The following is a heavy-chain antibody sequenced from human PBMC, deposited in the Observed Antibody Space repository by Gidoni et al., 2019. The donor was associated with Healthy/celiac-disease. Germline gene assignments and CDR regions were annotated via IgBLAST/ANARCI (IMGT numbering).Heavy chain of an antibody. J-gene: IGHJ4*02. Sequence: EVQLLESGGGLVQPGGSLRLSCAASGFTFSSYAMSWVRQAPGKGLEWVSAISGSGGSTYYADSVKGRFTISRDNSKNTLYLQMNSLRAEDTAVYYCAKGADHCGGDCYHWGFDYWGQGTLVTVSS. V-gene: IGHV3-23*01. CDR3: AKGADHCGGDCYHWGFDY. CDR2: ISGSGGST. D-gene: IGHD2-21*02. CDR1: GFTFSSYA.